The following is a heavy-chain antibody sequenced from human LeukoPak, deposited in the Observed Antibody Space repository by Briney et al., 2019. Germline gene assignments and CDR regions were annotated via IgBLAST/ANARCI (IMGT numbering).Heavy chain of an antibody. CDR2: ISGSGGST. CDR3: AKDLFYSNYVPFDY. Sequence: PGGTLRLSCAASGFTFSSYGMSWVRQAPGKGLEWVSAISGSGGSTYYADSVKGRFTISRDNSKNTLYLQMNSLRAEDTAVYYCAKDLFYSNYVPFDYWGQGTLVTVSS. CDR1: GFTFSSYG. V-gene: IGHV3-23*01. J-gene: IGHJ4*02. D-gene: IGHD4-11*01.